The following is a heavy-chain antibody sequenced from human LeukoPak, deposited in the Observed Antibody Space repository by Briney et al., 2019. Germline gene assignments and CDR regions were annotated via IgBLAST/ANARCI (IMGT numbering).Heavy chain of an antibody. CDR1: GFTFSSYA. D-gene: IGHD4-17*01. V-gene: IGHV3-23*01. CDR3: ARENYGDSTGGRFQH. J-gene: IGHJ1*01. Sequence: GGSLRLSCAASGFTFSSYAMSWVRQAPGKGLEWVSVISGSGGSTYYADSVKGRFTVSRDNSKNTLYLQMSSLRAEDTAVYYCARENYGDSTGGRFQHWGQGTLVTVSS. CDR2: ISGSGGST.